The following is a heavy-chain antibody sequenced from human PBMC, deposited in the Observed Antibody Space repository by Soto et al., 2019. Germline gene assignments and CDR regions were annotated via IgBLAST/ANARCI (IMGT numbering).Heavy chain of an antibody. J-gene: IGHJ4*02. CDR1: GYTFTSYG. Sequence: ASVKVSCKASGYTFTSYGISWVRQAPGQGLEWMGWISAYNGNTNYAQKLQGRVTMTTDTSTSTAHMELRCLRSDDTAVYYCARYEVWELWDYWGQGTPVTVSS. V-gene: IGHV1-18*01. CDR2: ISAYNGNT. D-gene: IGHD1-26*01. CDR3: ARYEVWELWDY.